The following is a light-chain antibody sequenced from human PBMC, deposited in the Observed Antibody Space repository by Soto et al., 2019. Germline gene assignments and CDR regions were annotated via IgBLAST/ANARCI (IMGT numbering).Light chain of an antibody. Sequence: QSVLTQPASVSGSPGQSITISCTGTSSDVGSYNLVSWYQQHPDKAPKLMIYEVSKRPSGVSNRFSGSKSGNTASLTISGLQAEDEADYYCCSYAGSSTFVVFGGGTKVTVL. CDR1: SSDVGSYNL. V-gene: IGLV2-23*02. J-gene: IGLJ2*01. CDR3: CSYAGSSTFVV. CDR2: EVS.